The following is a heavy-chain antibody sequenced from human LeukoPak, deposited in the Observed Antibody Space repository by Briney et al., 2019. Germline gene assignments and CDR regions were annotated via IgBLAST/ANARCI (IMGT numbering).Heavy chain of an antibody. CDR2: TYYRSKWYN. Sequence: SQTLSLTCAISGDSVSSNSAAWNWISQSPSRGLEWLGRTYYRSKWYNDYAVSVKSRITINPDTSKNQFSLQLNSVTREDTAVYYCERGTDDSSSGDYWGQGTLVTVSS. J-gene: IGHJ4*02. D-gene: IGHD6-6*01. CDR3: ERGTDDSSSGDY. V-gene: IGHV6-1*01. CDR1: GDSVSSNSAA.